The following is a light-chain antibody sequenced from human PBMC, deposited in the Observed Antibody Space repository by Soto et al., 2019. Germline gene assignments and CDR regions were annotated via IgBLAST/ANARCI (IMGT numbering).Light chain of an antibody. CDR2: DAS. CDR1: QDISNH. V-gene: IGKV1-33*01. J-gene: IGKJ5*01. CDR3: QQYYNLPIT. Sequence: IQMTHSPSSLSASVGDRVTVTCQASQDISNHLNWYQQKPGKAPKLLIYDASNLETGVPSRFSGSGSGTDFTVTISSLQPEDFATYSCQQYYNLPITFGQGTRLEI.